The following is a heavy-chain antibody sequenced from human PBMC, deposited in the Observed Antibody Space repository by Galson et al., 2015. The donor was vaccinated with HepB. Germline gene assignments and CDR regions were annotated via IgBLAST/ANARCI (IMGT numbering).Heavy chain of an antibody. J-gene: IGHJ6*02. CDR1: GFTFSSYG. CDR2: ISYDGSNK. Sequence: SLRLSCAASGFTFSSYGMHWVRQAPGKGLEWVAVISYDGSNKYYADSVKGRFTISRDNSKNTLYLQMNSLRAEDTAVYYCVKIIVSGYTYYYYGMDVWDQGTTVTVSS. D-gene: IGHD2/OR15-2a*01. V-gene: IGHV3-30*18. CDR3: VKIIVSGYTYYYYGMDV.